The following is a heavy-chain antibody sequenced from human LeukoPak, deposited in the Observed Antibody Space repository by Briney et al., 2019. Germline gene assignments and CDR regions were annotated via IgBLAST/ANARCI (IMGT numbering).Heavy chain of an antibody. J-gene: IGHJ4*02. CDR1: GGSISSGGYS. Sequence: PSETLSLTCAVSGGSISSGGYSWSWIRQPPGKGLEWIGYIYHSGSTYYNPSLKGRVTISVDRSKNQFSLKLSSGTAADTAVYYCARGRGGGPSFDYWGQGTLVTVSS. CDR3: ARGRGGGPSFDY. V-gene: IGHV4-30-2*01. D-gene: IGHD3-10*01. CDR2: IYHSGST.